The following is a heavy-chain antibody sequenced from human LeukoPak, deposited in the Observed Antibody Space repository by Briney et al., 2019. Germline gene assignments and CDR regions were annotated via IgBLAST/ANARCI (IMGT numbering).Heavy chain of an antibody. D-gene: IGHD3-22*01. CDR3: ARHVVAVGFDY. CDR2: ISSGSTYI. CDR1: GVTFRSDT. V-gene: IGHV3-21*01. J-gene: IGHJ4*02. Sequence: GGSLRLSCAASGVTFRSDTLNWVRQAPGKGLEWVSSISSGSTYIYNADSVKGRFTISRDNAKNSLYLQMNSLRVEDTAVYYCARHVVAVGFDYWGQGTLVTVSS.